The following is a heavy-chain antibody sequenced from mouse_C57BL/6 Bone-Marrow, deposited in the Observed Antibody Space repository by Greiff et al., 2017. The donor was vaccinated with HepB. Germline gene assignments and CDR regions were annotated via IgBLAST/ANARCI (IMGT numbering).Heavy chain of an antibody. D-gene: IGHD6-1*01. CDR1: GYTFTSYW. CDR3: ARDSLRYFDV. V-gene: IGHV1-69*01. CDR2: IDPSDSYT. Sequence: VQLQQPGAELVMPGASVKLSCKASGYTFTSYWMHWVKQRPGQGLEWIGEIDPSDSYTNYNQKFKGKSTLTVDKSSSTAYMQLSSLTSEDSAVYYCARDSLRYFDVWGTGTTVTVSS. J-gene: IGHJ1*03.